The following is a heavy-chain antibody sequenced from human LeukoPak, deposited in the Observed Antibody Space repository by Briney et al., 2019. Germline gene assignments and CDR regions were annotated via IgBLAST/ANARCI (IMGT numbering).Heavy chain of an antibody. CDR1: GFTFSTSA. D-gene: IGHD3-22*01. J-gene: IGHJ4*02. V-gene: IGHV3-30-3*01. CDR3: ASHYYDSSGYYYDVDY. CDR2: ISYDGSNK. Sequence: GGSLRLSCVVSGFTFSTSAMSWVRQAPGKGLEWVAVISYDGSNKYYADSVKGRFTISRDNSKNTLYLQMNSLRAEDTAVYYCASHYYDSSGYYYDVDYWGQGTLVTVSS.